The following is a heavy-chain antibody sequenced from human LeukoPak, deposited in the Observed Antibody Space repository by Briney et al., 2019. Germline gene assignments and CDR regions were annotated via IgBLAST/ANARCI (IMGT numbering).Heavy chain of an antibody. V-gene: IGHV4-31*11. CDR3: ARGARPSMIVVDYYFDY. CDR1: GGPITSTNW. J-gene: IGHJ4*02. D-gene: IGHD3-22*01. CDR2: IYYSGST. Sequence: ASETLSLTCGVSGGPITSTNWWSWVRQHPGKGLEWIGYIYYSGSTYYNPSLKSRVTISVDTSKNQFSLKLSSVTAADTAVYYCARGARPSMIVVDYYFDYWGQGTLVTVSS.